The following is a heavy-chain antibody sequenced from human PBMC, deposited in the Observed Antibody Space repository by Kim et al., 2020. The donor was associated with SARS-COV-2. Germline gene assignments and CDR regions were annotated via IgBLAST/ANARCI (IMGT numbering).Heavy chain of an antibody. CDR2: ISSSSSYI. V-gene: IGHV3-21*01. CDR1: GFTFSSYS. CDR3: ARDSYDYIWGRYRYTSPFDY. J-gene: IGHJ4*02. Sequence: GGSLRLSCAASGFTFSSYSMNWVRQAPGKGLEWVSSISSSSSYIYYADSVKGRFTISRDNAKNSLYLQMNSLRAEDTAVYYCARDSYDYIWGRYRYTSPFDYWGQGTLVTVSS. D-gene: IGHD3-16*02.